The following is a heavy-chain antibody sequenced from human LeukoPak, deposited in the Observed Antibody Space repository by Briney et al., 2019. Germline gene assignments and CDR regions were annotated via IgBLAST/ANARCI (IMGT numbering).Heavy chain of an antibody. CDR1: GFTFSSYA. J-gene: IGHJ4*02. D-gene: IGHD1-26*01. Sequence: PGGSLRLSCAASGFTFSSYAMHWVRQAPGKGLEYVSAISSNGGSTYYANSVKGRFTISRDNSKNTLYLQMGSLRAEDMAVYYCAREIGPASGSYQGRFDYWGQGTLATVSS. CDR3: AREIGPASGSYQGRFDY. CDR2: ISSNGGST. V-gene: IGHV3-64*01.